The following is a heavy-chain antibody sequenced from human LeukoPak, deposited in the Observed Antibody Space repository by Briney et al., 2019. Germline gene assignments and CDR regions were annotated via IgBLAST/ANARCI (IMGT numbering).Heavy chain of an antibody. Sequence: SETLSLTCTVSGGSISSYYWSWIRQPPGKGLEWIGYIYYSGSTNYNPSLKSRVTISVDTSKNQFSLKLSSVTAADTAVYYRASGSYDSSGRPLWGQGTLVTVSS. CDR1: GGSISSYY. J-gene: IGHJ4*01. D-gene: IGHD3-22*01. CDR3: ASGSYDSSGRPL. CDR2: IYYSGST. V-gene: IGHV4-59*01.